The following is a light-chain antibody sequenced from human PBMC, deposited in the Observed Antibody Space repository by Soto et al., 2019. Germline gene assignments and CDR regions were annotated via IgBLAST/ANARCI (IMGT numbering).Light chain of an antibody. CDR3: EQYNKWPERT. V-gene: IGKV3-15*01. CDR1: HSVSSN. J-gene: IGKJ1*01. CDR2: GAY. Sequence: EIVMTQSPATLSVSPGERATLSCRASHSVSSNLAWYQQKPGQAPRLLIYGAYTRATGIPARFSGSGSGTEFTLTISSLQSEDFAVYYCEQYNKWPERTFGQGTKVDIK.